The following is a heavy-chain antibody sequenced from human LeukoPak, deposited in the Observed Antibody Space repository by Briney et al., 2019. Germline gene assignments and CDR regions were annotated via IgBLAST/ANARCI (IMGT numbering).Heavy chain of an antibody. D-gene: IGHD5-24*01. CDR2: ISSSGSTI. V-gene: IGHV3-48*03. J-gene: IGHJ4*02. Sequence: PGGSLRLSCAASGCTFSSYEMNWVRQAPGKGLEWVSYISSSGSTIYYADSVKGRFTISRANAKNSLYLQMNSLRAEDTAVYYCASSERWLQLCVDYWGQGTLVTVSS. CDR3: ASSERWLQLCVDY. CDR1: GCTFSSYE.